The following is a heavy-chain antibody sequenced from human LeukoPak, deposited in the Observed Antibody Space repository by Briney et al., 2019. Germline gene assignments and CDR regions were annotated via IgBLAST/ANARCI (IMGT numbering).Heavy chain of an antibody. CDR3: ARALTSDSTVGY. J-gene: IGHJ4*02. Sequence: GASVKVSCKASGYTFTSYDINWVRQATGQGLEWMGRIIPILGIANYAQKFQGRVTITADKSTSTAYMELSSLRSEDTAVYYCARALTSDSTVGYWGQGTLVTVSS. V-gene: IGHV1-69*04. CDR1: GYTFTSYD. D-gene: IGHD1-20*01. CDR2: IIPILGIA.